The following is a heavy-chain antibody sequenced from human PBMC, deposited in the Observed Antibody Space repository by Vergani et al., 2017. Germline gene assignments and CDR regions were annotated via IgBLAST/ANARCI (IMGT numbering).Heavy chain of an antibody. CDR2: ISWNSGSI. D-gene: IGHD2-2*01. CDR3: ARPVRLRCSSTSCFEDYFDY. J-gene: IGHJ4*02. Sequence: EVQLVESGGGLVQPGRSLRLSCAASGFTFDDYAMHWVRQAPGKGLEWVSGISWNSGSIGYADSVKGRFTISRDNAKNSLYLQMNSLRAEDTALYYCARPVRLRCSSTSCFEDYFDYWGQGTLVTVSS. V-gene: IGHV3-9*01. CDR1: GFTFDDYA.